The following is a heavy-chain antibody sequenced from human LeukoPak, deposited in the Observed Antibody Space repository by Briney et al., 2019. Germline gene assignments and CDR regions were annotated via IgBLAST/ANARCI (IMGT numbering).Heavy chain of an antibody. J-gene: IGHJ6*02. CDR1: GGSITGYY. V-gene: IGHV4-59*12. D-gene: IGHD2-2*02. CDR2: IYYSGST. Sequence: SATLSLTCTVSGGSITGYYWNWIRQPPGKGLEWIGYIYYSGSTNYNPSLKSRVTISVDTSENQFSLKLNSVTAADTAVYYCARDGYCSSTSCYTYYYYYGMDVWGQGTTVTVSS. CDR3: ARDGYCSSTSCYTYYYYYGMDV.